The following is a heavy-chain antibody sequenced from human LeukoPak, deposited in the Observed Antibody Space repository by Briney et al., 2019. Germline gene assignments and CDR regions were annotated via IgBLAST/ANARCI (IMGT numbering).Heavy chain of an antibody. CDR2: INQDGSEK. J-gene: IGHJ4*02. CDR3: TRRLDE. D-gene: IGHD3-16*01. Sequence: GGSLRLSCATSGFSFNNDWMDWVRQAPGKGLEWVANINQDGSEKTCLDSVKGRFTISRDNAQNSLYLQMNGLRVEDTAVYYCTRRLDEWGQGTLVTVSS. V-gene: IGHV3-7*01. CDR1: GFSFNNDW.